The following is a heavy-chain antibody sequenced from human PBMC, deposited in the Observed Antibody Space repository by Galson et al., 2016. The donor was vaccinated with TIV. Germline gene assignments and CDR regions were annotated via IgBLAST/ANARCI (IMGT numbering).Heavy chain of an antibody. D-gene: IGHD6-13*01. V-gene: IGHV1-69*13. CDR1: GGSFSNYY. CDR3: ARPSDSSWYFDL. J-gene: IGHJ2*01. CDR2: IVPIYRSP. Sequence: SVKVSCKASGGSFSNYYINWVRQASGQGPEWMGGIVPIYRSPKYARRFQGRVTITADESTSTVFVELTSLTSDDTATYYCARPSDSSWYFDLWGRGTQVIVSS.